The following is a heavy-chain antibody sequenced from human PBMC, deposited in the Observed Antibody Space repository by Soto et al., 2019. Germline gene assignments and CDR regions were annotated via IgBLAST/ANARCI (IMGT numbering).Heavy chain of an antibody. CDR2: IIPIFGTA. CDR3: ARAGIAAAGPEVYFDY. J-gene: IGHJ4*02. D-gene: IGHD6-13*01. Sequence: VKVSCKASGGTFSSYAISWVRQAPGQGLEWMGGIIPIFGTANYAQKFQGRVTITADESTSTAYMELSSLRSEDTAVYYCARAGIAAAGPEVYFDYWGQGTLVTVSS. CDR1: GGTFSSYA. V-gene: IGHV1-69*13.